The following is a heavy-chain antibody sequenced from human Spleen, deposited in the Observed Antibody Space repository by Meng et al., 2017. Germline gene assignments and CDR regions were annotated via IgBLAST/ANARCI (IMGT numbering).Heavy chain of an antibody. D-gene: IGHD5-24*01. CDR1: VYTFTSYA. Sequence: HVQQVKSGSELKKPGASVKVSCKASVYTFTSYAMNWVRQAPGQGLEWMGWINTNTGNPTYAQCFTGRFVFSLDTSVSTAYLQISSLKAEDTAVYYCARDAHLEEMAMDYWGQGTLVTVSS. CDR3: ARDAHLEEMAMDY. CDR2: INTNTGNP. V-gene: IGHV7-4-1*02. J-gene: IGHJ4*02.